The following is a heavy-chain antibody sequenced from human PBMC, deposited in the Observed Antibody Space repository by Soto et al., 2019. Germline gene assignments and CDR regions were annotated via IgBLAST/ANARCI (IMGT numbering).Heavy chain of an antibody. CDR3: ASGEPHGGSYYGSLDY. J-gene: IGHJ4*02. V-gene: IGHV1-69*17. CDR2: IIPIFGIA. D-gene: IGHD1-26*01. Sequence: QVQLVQSGAEVKKPGSSVKVSCKASGGTFSSYAISWVRQAPGQGLEWMGGIIPIFGIANYAQKFQGRVTITADKSTSTAYMELSSLRSEDTAVYYCASGEPHGGSYYGSLDYWGQGTLVTVSS. CDR1: GGTFSSYA.